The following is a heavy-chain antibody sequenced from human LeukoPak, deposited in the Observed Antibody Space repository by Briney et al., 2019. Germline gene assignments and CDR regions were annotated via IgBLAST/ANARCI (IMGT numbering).Heavy chain of an antibody. Sequence: GGSLRLSCAASGFTVGTTYMSWVRQAPGKGLEWVSGVNGNGGSTSYADSVKGRFTIFRDNSKNTVYLQMNSLRVEDTAVYYCAKSLYGGCDYWGQGTVVTVSS. J-gene: IGHJ4*02. CDR3: AKSLYGGCDY. CDR1: GFTVGTTY. V-gene: IGHV3-23*01. CDR2: VNGNGGST. D-gene: IGHD3-16*02.